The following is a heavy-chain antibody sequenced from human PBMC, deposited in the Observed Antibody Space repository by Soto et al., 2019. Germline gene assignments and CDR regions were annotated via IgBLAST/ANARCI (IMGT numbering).Heavy chain of an antibody. CDR3: AKGKGLTVSSGNY. D-gene: IGHD4-17*01. CDR2: IIGSGAST. V-gene: IGHV3-23*01. J-gene: IGHJ4*02. CDR1: GFTFSSYA. Sequence: PGGSLRLSCAASGFTFSSYAMSWVRQAPGMGLEWVSGIIGSGASTYYADSVKGRFTISRDNSKNTLFLQMNSLRAEDTAVYYGAKGKGLTVSSGNYWGQGTLVSVSS.